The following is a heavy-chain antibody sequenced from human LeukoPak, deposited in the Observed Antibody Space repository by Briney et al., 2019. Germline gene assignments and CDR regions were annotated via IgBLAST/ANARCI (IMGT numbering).Heavy chain of an antibody. CDR1: GFTFSSYA. J-gene: IGHJ4*02. Sequence: QPGGSLRLSCAASGFTFSSYAMSWVRQAPGEGLEWVSAISGSGGSTYYADSVKGRFTISRDNSKNTLYLQMNSLRAEDTAVYYCAKDRKPSELEWLLYYFDYWGQGTLVTVSS. CDR3: AKDRKPSELEWLLYYFDY. D-gene: IGHD3-3*01. V-gene: IGHV3-23*01. CDR2: ISGSGGST.